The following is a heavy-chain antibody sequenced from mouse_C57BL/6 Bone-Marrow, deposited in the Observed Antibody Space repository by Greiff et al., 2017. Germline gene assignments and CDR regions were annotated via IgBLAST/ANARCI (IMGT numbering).Heavy chain of an antibody. Sequence: VQLQQSVAELVRPGASVKLSCTASGFNFKNTYMHWVKQRPEQGLEWIGRIDPANGNTKYAPKFQGKATITADTSSNTAYLQLSSLTSEDTAIYYCARDYGSSQFAYWGQGTLVTVSA. CDR3: ARDYGSSQFAY. CDR1: GFNFKNTY. D-gene: IGHD1-1*01. V-gene: IGHV14-3*01. CDR2: IDPANGNT. J-gene: IGHJ3*01.